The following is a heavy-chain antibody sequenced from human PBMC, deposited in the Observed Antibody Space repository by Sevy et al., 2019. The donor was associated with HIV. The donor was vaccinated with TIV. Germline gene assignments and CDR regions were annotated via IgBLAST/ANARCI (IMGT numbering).Heavy chain of an antibody. D-gene: IGHD3-22*01. J-gene: IGHJ4*02. CDR1: GFILSNAW. V-gene: IGHV3-15*01. CDR3: TTPTYYYDSSGYYYTY. Sequence: GESLRLSCAASGFILSNAWMTWVRQAPGKGPEWVGRIKSKTDGGTTDYAAPVKGRFTISIDDSRNTLYLQMNSLKTEDTAVYYCTTPTYYYDSSGYYYTYWGQGTLVTVSS. CDR2: IKSKTDGGTT.